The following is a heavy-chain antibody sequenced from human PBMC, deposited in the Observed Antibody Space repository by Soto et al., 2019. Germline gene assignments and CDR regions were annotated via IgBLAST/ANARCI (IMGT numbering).Heavy chain of an antibody. J-gene: IGHJ4*02. CDR3: ARAAPLKDYTNPHADS. CDR1: GGSVSSTSYY. CDR2: IYFTGST. V-gene: IGHV4-61*01. Sequence: SETLSLTCTVFGGSVSSTSYYWSWIRQPPGKGLEWIGYIYFTGSTKYNPSLKSRVTISVDTSKNQFSLKLSSVTAADTAVYYCARAAPLKDYTNPHADSWGQGTLVTVSS. D-gene: IGHD4-4*01.